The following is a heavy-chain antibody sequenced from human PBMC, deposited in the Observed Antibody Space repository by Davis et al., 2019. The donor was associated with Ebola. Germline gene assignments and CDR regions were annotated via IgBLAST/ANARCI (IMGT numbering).Heavy chain of an antibody. CDR2: ISYEGRDK. CDR1: GFTFSNYG. V-gene: IGHV3-30*04. J-gene: IGHJ6*02. Sequence: GESLKISCAASGFTFSNYGMHWVRQAPGMGLEWVAFISYEGRDKFYAHSVRGRFTMARDIANNVVYLHMSTLRAEDTAVYYCAREEGYCSSITCHNEEDFYNGLDVWGQGTTVTVSS. CDR3: AREEGYCSSITCHNEEDFYNGLDV. D-gene: IGHD2-2*02.